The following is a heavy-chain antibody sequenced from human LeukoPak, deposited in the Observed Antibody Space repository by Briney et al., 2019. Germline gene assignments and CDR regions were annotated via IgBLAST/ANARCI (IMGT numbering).Heavy chain of an antibody. V-gene: IGHV4-38-2*01. Sequence: SETLSFTCAVGGYSISSGYYWGWIRQPPGKGLEGIGSIFHSGSTYYNPSPKSRVNMSVDTSKNQSSLKLSSVTAADTGVYYCARASGSYGSGSYYYYGMDVWGKGTTVTVSS. D-gene: IGHD3-10*01. CDR3: ARASGSYGSGSYYYYGMDV. CDR2: IFHSGST. J-gene: IGHJ6*04. CDR1: GYSISSGYY.